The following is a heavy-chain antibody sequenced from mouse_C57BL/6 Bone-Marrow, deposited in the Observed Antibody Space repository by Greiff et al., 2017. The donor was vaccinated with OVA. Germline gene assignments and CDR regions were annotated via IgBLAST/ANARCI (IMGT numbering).Heavy chain of an antibody. D-gene: IGHD1-1*01. CDR2: IDPSDSYT. CDR3: ARGGLDYGN. J-gene: IGHJ2*01. Sequence: QVQLQQPGAELVKPGASVKLSCKASGYTFTSYWMQWVKQRPGQGLEWIGEIDPSDSYTNYNQKFKGKATLTVDTSSSTAYMQLSSLTSEDSAVYYCARGGLDYGNWGQGTTLTVSS. V-gene: IGHV1-50*01. CDR1: GYTFTSYW.